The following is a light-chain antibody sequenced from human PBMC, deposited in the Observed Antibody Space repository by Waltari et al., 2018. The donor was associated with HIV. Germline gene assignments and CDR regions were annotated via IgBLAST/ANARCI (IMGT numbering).Light chain of an antibody. J-gene: IGKJ2*01. CDR2: DAS. CDR3: QQRVTWPHT. CDR1: QDVDRY. V-gene: IGKV3-11*01. Sequence: EIVLTQSPATLSLSPGERASLSCRASQDVDRYLAWYQQRPGQPPRLLIYDASSRATGVPPRFSGGGSGTDFFLTINSLEPEDFAIYFCQQRVTWPHTFGQGT.